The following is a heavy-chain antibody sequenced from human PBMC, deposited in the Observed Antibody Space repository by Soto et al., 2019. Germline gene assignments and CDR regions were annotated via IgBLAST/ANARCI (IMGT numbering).Heavy chain of an antibody. CDR1: GFTVSSNY. CDR2: IYSGGST. CDR3: ARDGAGTYFDY. J-gene: IGHJ4*02. D-gene: IGHD3-16*01. Sequence: EVQLVETGGGLIQPGGSLRLSCAASGFTVSSNYMSWVRQAPAKGLEWVSVIYSGGSTYYADSVKGRFTISRDNSKNTLYLQMNSLRAEDTAVYYCARDGAGTYFDYWGQGTLVTVSS. V-gene: IGHV3-53*02.